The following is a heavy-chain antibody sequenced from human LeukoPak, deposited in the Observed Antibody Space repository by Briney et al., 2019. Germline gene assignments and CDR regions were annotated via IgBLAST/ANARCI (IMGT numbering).Heavy chain of an antibody. Sequence: SSETLSLTCTVSGGSISSSSYYWGWIRQPPGKGLEWIGSIYYSGSTYYNPSLKSRVTISVDTSKNQFSLKLSSVTAADTAVYYCARVGSTSCFACIDYWGQGTLVTVSS. CDR1: GGSISSSSYY. CDR2: IYYSGST. CDR3: ARVGSTSCFACIDY. D-gene: IGHD2-2*01. J-gene: IGHJ4*02. V-gene: IGHV4-39*01.